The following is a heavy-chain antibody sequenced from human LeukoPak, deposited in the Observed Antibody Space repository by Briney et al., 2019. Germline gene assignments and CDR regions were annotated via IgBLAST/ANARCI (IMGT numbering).Heavy chain of an antibody. V-gene: IGHV4-59*01. CDR1: GGSISSYY. CDR3: ARVVYGYGSSFDY. CDR2: IYYSGST. D-gene: IGHD5-18*01. Sequence: PSETLSLTCTVSGGSISSYYWSWIRQPPGKGLEWIGYIYYSGSTNYNPSLKSRVTISVDTTKNQFSLKLSSLTAEDTAVYYCARVVYGYGSSFDYWGQGTPVTVSS. J-gene: IGHJ4*02.